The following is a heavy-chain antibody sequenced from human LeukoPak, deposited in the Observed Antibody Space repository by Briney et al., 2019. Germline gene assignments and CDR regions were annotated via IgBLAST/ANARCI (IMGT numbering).Heavy chain of an antibody. D-gene: IGHD5-24*01. CDR1: GDSVSSNSAA. V-gene: IGHV6-1*01. J-gene: IGHJ4*02. Sequence: SQTLSHTCAISGDSVSSNSAAWNWIRQSPSRGLEWLGRTYYRSKWYNDYAVSVKSRITINPDTSKNQFSLQLNSVTPEDTAVYYCARGSAKRWLQFSFDYWGQGTLVTVSS. CDR3: ARGSAKRWLQFSFDY. CDR2: TYYRSKWYN.